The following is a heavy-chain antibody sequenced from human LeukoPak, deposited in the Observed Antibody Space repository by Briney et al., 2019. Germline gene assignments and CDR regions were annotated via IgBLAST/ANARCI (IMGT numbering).Heavy chain of an antibody. D-gene: IGHD3-22*01. Sequence: SETLSLTCTVSGGSISSYYWSWIRQPPGKGLEWIGCVHYSGSTNYNPSLKSRLTISVDTSKNQFSLKLSSVTAADTAVYYCARVRDRSSYFYDLDYWGQGTLVTVSS. CDR2: VHYSGST. V-gene: IGHV4-59*01. CDR1: GGSISSYY. CDR3: ARVRDRSSYFYDLDY. J-gene: IGHJ4*02.